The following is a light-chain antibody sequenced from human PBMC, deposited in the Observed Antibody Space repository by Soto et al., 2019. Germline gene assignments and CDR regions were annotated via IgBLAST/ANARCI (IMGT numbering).Light chain of an antibody. CDR3: QQYDNIPIT. CDR2: DAS. Sequence: DIQMTQSPSSLSASVGDRVTITCQASQDIRKDLNWYQQKPGKAPKLLTYDASNLETGVPSRFGGSGSGTDFTFTISSLQPEDIATYFCQQYDNIPITFGQGTRLEIK. CDR1: QDIRKD. J-gene: IGKJ5*01. V-gene: IGKV1-33*01.